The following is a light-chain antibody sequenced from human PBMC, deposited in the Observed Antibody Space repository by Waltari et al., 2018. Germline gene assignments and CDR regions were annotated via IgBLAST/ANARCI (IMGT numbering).Light chain of an antibody. Sequence: EIVLTQSPATLSLSPGERATLSCRASQRVSSYLAWYQQKPGQAPRLLIYDASNRATGIPARFSGSGSGTDFTLTISSLQSEDFAVYYCQQYNNWPRTFGQGTKVEIK. J-gene: IGKJ1*01. CDR2: DAS. CDR3: QQYNNWPRT. V-gene: IGKV3-11*01. CDR1: QRVSSY.